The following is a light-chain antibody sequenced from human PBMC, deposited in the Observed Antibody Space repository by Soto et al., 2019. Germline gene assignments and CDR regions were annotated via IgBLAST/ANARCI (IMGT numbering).Light chain of an antibody. CDR1: QSINSN. CDR3: QQRKNWPPIT. J-gene: IGKJ5*01. CDR2: DSS. V-gene: IGKV3-11*01. Sequence: EVVMTQSPATLSVSPGERATLSCRASQSINSNLAWYQQRPGQPPRLLIFDSSNRATGVPVRFSGSGSGTVFTLTIGSLEPEDSAVYYCQQRKNWPPITFGQGTRLEIK.